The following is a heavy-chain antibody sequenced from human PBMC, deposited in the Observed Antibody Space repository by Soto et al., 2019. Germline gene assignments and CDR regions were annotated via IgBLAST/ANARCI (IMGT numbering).Heavy chain of an antibody. CDR3: ARGSSGLDKAAPPRPYYSYYVDV. Sequence: QVQLVQSGAEVKKPGSSVNVSCKASGGTFSSYIIRWVRQAPGQGLEWMGGIIPILGIADYAQKFQGRGTITADKTTRTVYLELRSLRSDDAALYYCARGSSGLDKAAPPRPYYSYYVDVWGQGTTVTVSS. CDR1: GGTFSSYI. V-gene: IGHV1-69*02. CDR2: IIPILGIA. D-gene: IGHD2-15*01. J-gene: IGHJ6*03.